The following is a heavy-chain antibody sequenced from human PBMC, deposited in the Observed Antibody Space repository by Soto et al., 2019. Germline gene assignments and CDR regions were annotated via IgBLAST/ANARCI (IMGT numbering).Heavy chain of an antibody. CDR1: GFTVSSNY. J-gene: IGHJ5*02. V-gene: IGHV3-53*01. Sequence: GVLRLSCAASGFTVSSNYMSWVRQAPGKGLEWVSVIYSGGSTYYADSVKGRFTISRDNSKNTLYLQMNSLRAEDTAVYYCARDHRQGYCSGGSCYPMINWFDPWGQGTLVTVSS. CDR2: IYSGGST. CDR3: ARDHRQGYCSGGSCYPMINWFDP. D-gene: IGHD2-15*01.